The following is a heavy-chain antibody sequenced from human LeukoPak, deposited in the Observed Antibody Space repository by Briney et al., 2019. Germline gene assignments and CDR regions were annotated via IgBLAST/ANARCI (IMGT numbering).Heavy chain of an antibody. V-gene: IGHV1-69*02. J-gene: IGHJ3*02. CDR3: ARRSSALDAFDI. CDR1: GGTFSSYT. CDR2: IIPILGIA. D-gene: IGHD6-25*01. Sequence: ASVKLSCKASGGTFSSYTISWVRQAPGQGLEWMGRIIPILGIANYAQKFQGRVTITADKSTSTAYMELSSLRSEDTAVYYCARRSSALDAFDIWGQGTMVTVSS.